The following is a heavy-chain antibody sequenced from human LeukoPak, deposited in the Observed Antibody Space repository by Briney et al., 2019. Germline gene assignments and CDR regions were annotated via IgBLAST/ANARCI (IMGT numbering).Heavy chain of an antibody. Sequence: ASVKVSCKASGYTFTSYYMHWVRQAPGQGLEWMGIINPSGGSTSYAQKFQGRVTMTRDMSTSTVYMELSSLRSEDTAVYYCAREGDVAAAGTGYYYYYMDVWGKGTTVTVSS. CDR1: GYTFTSYY. V-gene: IGHV1-46*01. D-gene: IGHD6-13*01. CDR2: INPSGGST. J-gene: IGHJ6*03. CDR3: AREGDVAAAGTGYYYYYMDV.